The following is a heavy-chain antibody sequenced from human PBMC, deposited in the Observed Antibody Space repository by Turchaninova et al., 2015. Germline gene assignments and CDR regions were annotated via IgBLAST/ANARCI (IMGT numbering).Heavy chain of an antibody. D-gene: IGHD1-1*01. V-gene: IGHV4-39*01. J-gene: IGHJ3*02. CDR3: ARMLEDDI. CDR1: CGSISSYTHY. CDR2: IYYSGTT. Sequence: QVQVRESGPGLVKPSATLSLTCTTACGSISSYTHYWGWIRQPPGMGLEWIASIYYSGTTYYNPSLKSRVTISVDTSKNQFSLKLNSVTAADTAVYYCARMLEDDIWGQGTMVTVSS.